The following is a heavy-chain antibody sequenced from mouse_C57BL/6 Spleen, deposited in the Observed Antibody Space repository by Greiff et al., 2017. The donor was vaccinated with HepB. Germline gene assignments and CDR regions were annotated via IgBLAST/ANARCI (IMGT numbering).Heavy chain of an antibody. CDR1: GYTFTSYW. CDR3: ARSPGSGFAD. V-gene: IGHV1-61*01. J-gene: IGHJ3*01. Sequence: VQLQQSGAELVRPGSSVKLSCKASGYTFTSYWMDWVKQRPGQGLEWIGNIYPSDSETHYNQKFKDKATLTVDKSSSTAYMQLSSLTSEDSAVYYCARSPGSGFADWGQGTLVTVSA. CDR2: IYPSDSET.